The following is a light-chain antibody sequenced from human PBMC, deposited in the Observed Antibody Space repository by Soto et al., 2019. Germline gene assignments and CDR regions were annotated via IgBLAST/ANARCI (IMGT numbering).Light chain of an antibody. CDR1: SSDVGGYNL. CDR3: CSYAGSRTSVV. J-gene: IGLJ2*01. Sequence: QSALTQPASVSGSPGQSITISCTGTSSDVGGYNLVSWYQQHPGQAPKLMIFEVSKRPSGLSNRFSGSKSGNTASLTISGLQAEDEADYYCCSYAGSRTSVVFRRGTKLAVL. V-gene: IGLV2-23*02. CDR2: EVS.